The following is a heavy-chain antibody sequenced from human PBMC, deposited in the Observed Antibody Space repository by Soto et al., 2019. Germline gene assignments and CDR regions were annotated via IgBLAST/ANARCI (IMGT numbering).Heavy chain of an antibody. Sequence: QVQLQASGPGLVKPSQTLSLTCTVSGGSISSGGYYWSWIRQHPGKGLEWIGYIYYGGSTYYNPSRKGRVTIFVDASKNHLSLKLSSVTAAATAVYYCARDAHDYGDDEGPSWCDPWGRGTLVTVCS. CDR1: GGSISSGGYY. CDR3: ARDAHDYGDDEGPSWCDP. D-gene: IGHD4-17*01. V-gene: IGHV4-31*03. CDR2: IYYGGST. J-gene: IGHJ5*02.